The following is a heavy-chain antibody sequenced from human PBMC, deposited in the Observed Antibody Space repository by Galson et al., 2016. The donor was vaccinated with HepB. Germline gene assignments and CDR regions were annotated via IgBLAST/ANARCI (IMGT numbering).Heavy chain of an antibody. Sequence: SLRLSCAASGFTFSSYAMHWVRQAPGKGLEWVAVIRYDGSSKYYTDSVKGRFTISRDNSKNTLNLQMNSLRAEDTAMYYCARRGSGSYYKGEDYYYGMDVWGQGTTVIVSS. V-gene: IGHV3-33*01. CDR2: IRYDGSSK. D-gene: IGHD3-10*01. CDR3: ARRGSGSYYKGEDYYYGMDV. CDR1: GFTFSSYA. J-gene: IGHJ6*02.